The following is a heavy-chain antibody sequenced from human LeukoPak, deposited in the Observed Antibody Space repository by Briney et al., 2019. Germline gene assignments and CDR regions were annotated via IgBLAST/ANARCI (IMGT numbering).Heavy chain of an antibody. CDR3: ARSSVEAPALITVDFYY. D-gene: IGHD2-2*01. J-gene: IGHJ4*02. CDR2: IFYTGST. Sequence: SETLSPTCTVSGGSISSYYWNWIRQPPGKGLQWIGFIFYTGSTTDNPSLKSRVTISVDMSKKQFSLRLGSVTAADTAIYYCARSSVEAPALITVDFYYWGQGTPVTVSS. CDR1: GGSISSYY. V-gene: IGHV4-59*01.